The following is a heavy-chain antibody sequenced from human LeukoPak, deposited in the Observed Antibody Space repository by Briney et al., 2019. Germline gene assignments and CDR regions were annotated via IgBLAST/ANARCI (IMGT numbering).Heavy chain of an antibody. Sequence: ASVTVSCKGSGYPFSNYGITWVRQAPGQGLEGVGWISAYNGHTQYGQNVQGRVTMTTETSTTTAYLELRNLTSDDTAVYFCASGAYYPFDFWGQGTLVTVSS. CDR2: ISAYNGHT. CDR1: GYPFSNYG. V-gene: IGHV1-18*01. J-gene: IGHJ4*02. CDR3: ASGAYYPFDF. D-gene: IGHD1-26*01.